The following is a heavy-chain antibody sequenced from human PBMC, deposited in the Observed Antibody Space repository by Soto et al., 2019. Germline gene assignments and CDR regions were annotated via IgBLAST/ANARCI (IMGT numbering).Heavy chain of an antibody. D-gene: IGHD1-26*01. CDR3: VKDRTIVGARALFDY. J-gene: IGHJ4*02. Sequence: GGSLRLSCAASGFTFSSYAMSWVRQAPGKGLEWVSAISGSGGSTYYADSVKGRFTNSRDKSKNTLYLQMNSLRAEDTAVYYCVKDRTIVGARALFDYWGQGTLVTVSS. V-gene: IGHV3-23*01. CDR1: GFTFSSYA. CDR2: ISGSGGST.